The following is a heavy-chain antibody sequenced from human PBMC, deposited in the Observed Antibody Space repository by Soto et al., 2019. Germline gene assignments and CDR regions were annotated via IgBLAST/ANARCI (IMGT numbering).Heavy chain of an antibody. CDR1: GFTFSSYS. J-gene: IGHJ5*02. CDR2: ISSTSSYT. CDR3: ARVAAGTS. V-gene: IGHV3-21*01. D-gene: IGHD6-13*01. Sequence: GGSLRLSCAASGFTFSSYSMNWVRQAPGKGLEWVSSISSTSSYTYYADSVKGRFTISRDNDKNSLYLQMNSLRAEDTAVYYCARVAAGTSWGQGTLVTVSS.